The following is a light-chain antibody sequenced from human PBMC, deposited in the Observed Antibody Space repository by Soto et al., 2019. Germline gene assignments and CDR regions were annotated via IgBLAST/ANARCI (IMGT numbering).Light chain of an antibody. Sequence: EILMTQSPATLSVSPGERATLSCRASQSVSSNLAWYQQKPGQAPRLLFYGASTRTTGIPARFSGSGSGTEFTLTISSLQSEDFAVYYCQQYNNWRTFGQGTKVDIK. CDR2: GAS. J-gene: IGKJ1*01. CDR1: QSVSSN. V-gene: IGKV3-15*01. CDR3: QQYNNWRT.